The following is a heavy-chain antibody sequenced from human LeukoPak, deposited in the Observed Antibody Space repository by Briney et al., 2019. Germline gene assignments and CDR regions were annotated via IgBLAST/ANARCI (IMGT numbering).Heavy chain of an antibody. J-gene: IGHJ4*02. CDR1: GFTFRNEE. Sequence: GGSLRLPCVVSGFTFRNEEMNWVRQAPGKGLEWIAYISNTGSPIHYRDSVKGRFTISRDNAQSSLFLQMNSLRPDDTAIYYCARGGNCAPFDYWGQGTLVAVSS. D-gene: IGHD1-1*01. CDR2: ISNTGSPI. CDR3: ARGGNCAPFDY. V-gene: IGHV3-48*03.